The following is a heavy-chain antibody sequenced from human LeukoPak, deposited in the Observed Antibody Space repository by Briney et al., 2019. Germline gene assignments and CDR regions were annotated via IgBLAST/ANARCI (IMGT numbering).Heavy chain of an antibody. V-gene: IGHV1-69*13. CDR3: ARGYCSSTSCYLKLNAFDI. Sequence: ASVKVSCKASGGTFSSYAISWVRQAPGQGLEWMGGIIPIFGTANYAQKFQGRVTITADESTSTAYMELSSLRSEDTAVYYCARGYCSSTSCYLKLNAFDIWGQGTMVTVSS. CDR2: IIPIFGTA. J-gene: IGHJ3*02. D-gene: IGHD2-2*01. CDR1: GGTFSSYA.